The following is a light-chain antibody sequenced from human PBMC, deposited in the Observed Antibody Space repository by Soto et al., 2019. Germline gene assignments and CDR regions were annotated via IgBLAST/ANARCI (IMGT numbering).Light chain of an antibody. CDR2: DDS. V-gene: IGLV3-21*02. CDR3: QVWDSNGDHPI. Sequence: SYELTQSPSVSVAPGQTARFTCGGNNIGIKNVHWYQQKPGQAPVLVVYDDSGRPSGIPERFSGSNSDNTATLTISRVEAGDEADYYCQVWDSNGDHPIFGGGTQLTVL. CDR1: NIGIKN. J-gene: IGLJ2*01.